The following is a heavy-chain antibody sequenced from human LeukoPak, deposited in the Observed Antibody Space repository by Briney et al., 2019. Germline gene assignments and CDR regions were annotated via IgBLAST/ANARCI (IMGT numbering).Heavy chain of an antibody. CDR2: IKQDGSEK. CDR1: GFTFSSYW. J-gene: IGHJ6*02. Sequence: PGGSLRLSCAASGFTFSSYWMSWVRQAPGKGLEWVANIKQDGSEKYYVDSVKGRFTISRDNAKNSLYLQMNSLRAEDTAVYYCARDSGYCSSTSCLDYYGMDVWGQGTTVTVSS. V-gene: IGHV3-7*01. CDR3: ARDSGYCSSTSCLDYYGMDV. D-gene: IGHD2-2*01.